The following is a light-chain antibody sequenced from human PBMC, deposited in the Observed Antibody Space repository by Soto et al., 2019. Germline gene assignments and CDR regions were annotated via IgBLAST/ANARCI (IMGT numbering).Light chain of an antibody. CDR3: QTWGSGIQV. CDR2: LNSDGSH. Sequence: QSVLTQSPSASASLGASVKLTCTLSSGHSSYAIAWHQQQPEKGPRYLMKLNSDGSHNKGDGVPDRFSGSISGAERYLTISSLQSEDEADYYCQTWGSGIQVFGGGTKVPS. V-gene: IGLV4-69*01. J-gene: IGLJ3*02. CDR1: SGHSSYA.